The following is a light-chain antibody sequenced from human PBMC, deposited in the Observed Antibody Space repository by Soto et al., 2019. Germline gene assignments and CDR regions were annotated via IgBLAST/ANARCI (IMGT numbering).Light chain of an antibody. Sequence: IQMTQSPSTLSGSVGDRVTIPCRASQTTSTWLAWYQQKPGKAPKLLIYKASTLKSGVPSRFSGSGSGTEFTLTISSLQPDDFATYYCQLYNSYSEAFGQGTKVDIK. CDR3: QLYNSYSEA. CDR1: QTTSTW. V-gene: IGKV1-5*03. CDR2: KAS. J-gene: IGKJ1*01.